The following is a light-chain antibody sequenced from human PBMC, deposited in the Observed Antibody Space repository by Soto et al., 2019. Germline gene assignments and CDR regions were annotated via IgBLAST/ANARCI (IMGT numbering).Light chain of an antibody. CDR2: DSF. CDR1: QSLNNH. CDR3: QQRGSWPPT. Sequence: EIVLTQSPATLSLSPGERATLSCRASQSLNNHLVWYQQKPGQAPSLLVYDSFNRAIGIPVRFSGSGSGTDFTLTISSLESEDFAVYYCQQRGSWPPTFGQGTNVEI. J-gene: IGKJ1*01. V-gene: IGKV3-11*01.